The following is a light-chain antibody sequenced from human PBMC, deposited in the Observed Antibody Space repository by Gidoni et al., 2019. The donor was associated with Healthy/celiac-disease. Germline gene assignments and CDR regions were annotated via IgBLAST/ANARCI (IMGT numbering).Light chain of an antibody. CDR1: QSVSSN. Sequence: EIVMTQSPATLSVSPGERATRSCRASQSVSSNLAWYQQKPGQAPRLLIYVASTRATGIPARFSGSGSGTEFTLTISSLQSEDFAVYYCQQYNNWPLTFGGGTKVEIK. V-gene: IGKV3-15*01. CDR3: QQYNNWPLT. J-gene: IGKJ4*01. CDR2: VAS.